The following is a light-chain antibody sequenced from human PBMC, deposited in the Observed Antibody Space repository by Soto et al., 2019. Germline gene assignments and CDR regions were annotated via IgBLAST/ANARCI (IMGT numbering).Light chain of an antibody. CDR2: ELS. J-gene: IGLJ2*01. V-gene: IGLV2-8*01. CDR1: SSDIGGYNY. Sequence: SALTQPPSASGSPGQSVTISCTGTSSDIGGYNYVSWYQQHPGKAPKLMIYELSKRPSGVPDRFSGTKSGNTASLTVSQLQAEDEAYYYCSSHAGSNNFVVFGGGSKVTVL. CDR3: SSHAGSNNFVV.